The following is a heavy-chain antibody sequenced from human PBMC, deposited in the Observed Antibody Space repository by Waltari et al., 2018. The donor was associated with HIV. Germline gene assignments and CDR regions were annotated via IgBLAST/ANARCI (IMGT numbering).Heavy chain of an antibody. V-gene: IGHV5-51*03. CDR1: GYSFATYW. CDR2: IYPGDSDT. J-gene: IGHJ4*02. D-gene: IGHD2-8*01. Sequence: EVQLVQSGAEVKKPGESLKISCQGSGYSFATYWIGGVRQMPGKGLEWMGIIYPGDSDTRYSPSFQGQVTISADKSIRTAYLQWSSLKASDTAMYYCTKGMYANQDYFDNWGQGTLVTVSS. CDR3: TKGMYANQDYFDN.